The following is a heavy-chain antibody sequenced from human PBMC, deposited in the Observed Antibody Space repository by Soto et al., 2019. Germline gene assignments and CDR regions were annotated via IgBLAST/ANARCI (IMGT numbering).Heavy chain of an antibody. J-gene: IGHJ4*02. CDR1: GYTFTSYY. Sequence: ASVKVSCKASGYTFTSYYMHWVRQAPGQGLEWMGIINPSGGSTSYAQKFQGRVTISVDTSKNHFSLKLSSVTAADTAVYYCARHLGEGYFDYWGQGTLVTVSS. CDR3: ARHLGEGYFDY. V-gene: IGHV1-46*01. CDR2: INPSGGST.